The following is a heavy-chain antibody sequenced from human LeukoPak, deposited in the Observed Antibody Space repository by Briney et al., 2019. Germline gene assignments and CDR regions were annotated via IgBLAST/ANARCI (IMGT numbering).Heavy chain of an antibody. CDR1: GFTFSSYA. D-gene: IGHD1-26*01. J-gene: IGHJ4*02. CDR3: ARDQAQIVGAIWGPDY. Sequence: GGSLRLSCAASGFTFSSYAMSWVRQAPGKGLEWVSAISGSGGSTYYADSVKGRFTISRDNSKNTLYLQMNSLRAEDTAVYYCARDQAQIVGAIWGPDYWGQGTLVTVSS. V-gene: IGHV3-23*01. CDR2: ISGSGGST.